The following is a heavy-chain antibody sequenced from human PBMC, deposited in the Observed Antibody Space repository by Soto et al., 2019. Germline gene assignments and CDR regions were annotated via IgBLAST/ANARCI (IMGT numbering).Heavy chain of an antibody. V-gene: IGHV3-21*01. J-gene: IGHJ5*02. CDR2: ISSSSSYI. D-gene: IGHD3-10*01. CDR1: GFTFSSYS. Sequence: SLRLSCAASGFTFSSYSMNWVRQAPGKGLEWVSSISSSSSYIYYADSVKGRFTISRDNAKNSLYLQMNSLRAEDTAVYYCARDLNYYGSGSSWFDPWGQGTLVTVSS. CDR3: ARDLNYYGSGSSWFDP.